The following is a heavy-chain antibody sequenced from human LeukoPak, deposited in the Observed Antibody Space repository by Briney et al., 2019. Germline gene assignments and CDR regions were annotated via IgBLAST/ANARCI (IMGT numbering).Heavy chain of an antibody. CDR2: ISAYNGNT. Sequence: ASVKVSCKASGYTFTSYGISWVRQAPGQGLEWMGWISAYNGNTNYAQKLQGRVTMTTDTSTSTAYMELRSLRSDDAAVYYCARDTGDSSGYGPDAFDIWGQGTMVTVSS. V-gene: IGHV1-18*01. D-gene: IGHD3-22*01. J-gene: IGHJ3*02. CDR1: GYTFTSYG. CDR3: ARDTGDSSGYGPDAFDI.